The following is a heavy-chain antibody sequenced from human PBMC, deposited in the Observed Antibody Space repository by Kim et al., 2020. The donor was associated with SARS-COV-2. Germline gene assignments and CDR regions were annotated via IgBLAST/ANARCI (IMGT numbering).Heavy chain of an antibody. V-gene: IGHV4-61*01. CDR1: GGSVSSGSYY. J-gene: IGHJ6*02. D-gene: IGHD2-2*01. CDR2: IYYSGST. Sequence: SETLSLTCTVSGGSVSSGSYYWSWIRQPPGKGLEWIGYIYYSGSTNYNPSLKSRVTISVDTSKNQFSLKLSSVTAADTAVYYCARDSTGGAVPAAISPYYYYYGMDVWGQGTTVTVSS. CDR3: ARDSTGGAVPAAISPYYYYYGMDV.